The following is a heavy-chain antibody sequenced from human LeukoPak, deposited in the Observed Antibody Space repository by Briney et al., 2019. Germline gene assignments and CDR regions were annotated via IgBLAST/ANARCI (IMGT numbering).Heavy chain of an antibody. CDR1: GFTFSSYG. Sequence: GGSLRLSCAASGFTFSSYGMHWVRQAPGKGLEWVAVISYDGSNKYYADSVKGRFTISRDNSKNTLYLQMNSLRAEDTAVYYCAKDLYDYVWGSYRYGLDYWGQGTLVTVSS. D-gene: IGHD3-16*02. CDR3: AKDLYDYVWGSYRYGLDY. V-gene: IGHV3-30*18. J-gene: IGHJ4*02. CDR2: ISYDGSNK.